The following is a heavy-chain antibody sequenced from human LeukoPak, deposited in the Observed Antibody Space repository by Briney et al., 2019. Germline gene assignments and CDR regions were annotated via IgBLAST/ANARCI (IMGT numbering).Heavy chain of an antibody. CDR1: GGSFSGYY. D-gene: IGHD6-6*01. Sequence: SETLSLTCAVYGGSFSGYYWSWIRQPPGKGLEWIGEINHSGSTNYNPSLKSRVTISVDTSKNQFSLKLSSVTAADTAVYYCARGGGYSSSSYYRRAYNWSDPGGQETLVTVSS. CDR3: ARGGGYSSSSYYRRAYNWSDP. J-gene: IGHJ5*02. V-gene: IGHV4-34*01. CDR2: INHSGST.